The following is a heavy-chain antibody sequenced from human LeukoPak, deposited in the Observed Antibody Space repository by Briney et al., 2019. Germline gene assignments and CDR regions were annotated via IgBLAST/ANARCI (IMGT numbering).Heavy chain of an antibody. J-gene: IGHJ4*02. CDR1: GFTFSSYG. CDR2: ILSDGSKE. CDR3: AREGGKDFDY. V-gene: IGHV3-33*01. D-gene: IGHD1-26*01. Sequence: GGSLRLSCAASGFTFSSYGMHWVRQAPGKGLEWVAVILSDGSKEFYTDSVKGRFTVSRDNAKNSLFLHMNSLRAEDTAVYYCAREGGKDFDYWGQGRMVTVSS.